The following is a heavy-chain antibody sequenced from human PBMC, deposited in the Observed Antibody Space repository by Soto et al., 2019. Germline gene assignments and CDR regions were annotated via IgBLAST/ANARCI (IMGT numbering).Heavy chain of an antibody. CDR1: GFTVNNNY. CDR3: ARGDDYDTSGPFSDAFDI. J-gene: IGHJ3*02. D-gene: IGHD3-22*01. CDR2: IYSGGST. V-gene: IGHV3-66*01. Sequence: PGGSLRLSCAASGFTVNNNYMSWVRQAPGKGLEWVSVIYSGGSTYYADSVNGRFTISRDNSKNTVHLQMNSLRAEDTAVYYCARGDDYDTSGPFSDAFDIRGQGTMVTVSS.